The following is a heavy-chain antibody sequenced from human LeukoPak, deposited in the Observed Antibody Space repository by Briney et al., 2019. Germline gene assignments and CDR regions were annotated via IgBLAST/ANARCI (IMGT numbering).Heavy chain of an antibody. CDR3: ARAISSGYYTWCDP. V-gene: IGHV4-61*08. CDR1: GGSISSGGYY. CDR2: IYHSGST. D-gene: IGHD3-22*01. Sequence: SETLSLTCTVSGGSISSGGYYWSWIRQHPGKGLEWIGYIYHSGSTSYNPSLKSRVTISVDTAKNQFSLKLSSVTAADTAVYYCARAISSGYYTWCDPWGQGTLVTVSS. J-gene: IGHJ5*02.